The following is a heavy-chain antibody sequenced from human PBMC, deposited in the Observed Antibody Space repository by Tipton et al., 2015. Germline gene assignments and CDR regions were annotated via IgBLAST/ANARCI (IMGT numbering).Heavy chain of an antibody. J-gene: IGHJ5*02. Sequence: GSLRLSCAGSGFTFSRHWMSWVRQAPGKGLEWVANIKDDGSEKFYVDSVEGRFTISRDNAKNSLYLQMNSLRGEDTAVYKCARVVYTSSGWYDNWGQGTLVTVSS. V-gene: IGHV3-7*01. CDR3: ARVVYTSSGWYDN. CDR1: GFTFSRHW. CDR2: IKDDGSEK. D-gene: IGHD6-13*01.